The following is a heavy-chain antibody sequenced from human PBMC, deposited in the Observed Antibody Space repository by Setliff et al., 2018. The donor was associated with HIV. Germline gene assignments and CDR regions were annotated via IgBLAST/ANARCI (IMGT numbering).Heavy chain of an antibody. CDR1: GYTFTSYY. Sequence: ASVKVSCKASGYTFTSYYMHWVRQAPGQGLEWLGIINPSGGTTTYAQNFQGRVTMTRDTSTNTVYMELSSLTSEDTAVYYCARGGEGLANWGQGTLVTVSS. D-gene: IGHD3-16*01. CDR2: INPSGGTT. J-gene: IGHJ4*02. V-gene: IGHV1-46*03. CDR3: ARGGEGLAN.